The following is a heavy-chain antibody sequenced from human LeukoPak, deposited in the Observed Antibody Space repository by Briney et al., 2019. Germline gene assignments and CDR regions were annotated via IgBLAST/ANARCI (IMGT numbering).Heavy chain of an antibody. CDR3: ALLPIVEVPAALQDLDY. CDR2: ISGSGGDT. V-gene: IGHV3-23*01. CDR1: GFTFSSYA. J-gene: IGHJ4*02. Sequence: GGSLRLSCTASGFTFSSYAMSWVRQAPGKGLEWVSSISGSGGDTYYADSVKGRFTISRDNSKNMLYLQMNNLTAGDTARYYSALLPIVEVPAALQDLDYWGQGTLVTVSS. D-gene: IGHD2-2*01.